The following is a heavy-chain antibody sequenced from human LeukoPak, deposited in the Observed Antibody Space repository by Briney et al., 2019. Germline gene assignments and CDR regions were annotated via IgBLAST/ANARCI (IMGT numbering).Heavy chain of an antibody. D-gene: IGHD3-10*01. CDR1: GGSFSGYY. Sequence: SETLSLTCAVYGGSFSGYYRSWIRQPPGKGLQWIGEINHSGYTNYNPSLKSRVTISADTSKNQFSLKLSSVTAADTAMYYCAIIPIPGGDTFDIWGQGTMVTVSS. CDR3: AIIPIPGGDTFDI. V-gene: IGHV4-34*01. J-gene: IGHJ3*02. CDR2: INHSGYT.